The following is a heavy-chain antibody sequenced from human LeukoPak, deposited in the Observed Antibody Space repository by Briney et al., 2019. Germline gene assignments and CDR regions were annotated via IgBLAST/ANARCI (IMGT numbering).Heavy chain of an antibody. J-gene: IGHJ2*01. CDR2: IYPGDSDT. CDR1: GYSFTSYW. Sequence: GESLQISCKGSGYSFTSYWIGWVRQMPGKGLEWMGIIYPGDSDTRYSPSFQGQVTISAHKSISTAYLQWSSLRASDTAMYYCAWSHRVCGGDCGWYFGLWGRGTLVTVSS. CDR3: AWSHRVCGGDCGWYFGL. D-gene: IGHD2-21*02. V-gene: IGHV5-51*01.